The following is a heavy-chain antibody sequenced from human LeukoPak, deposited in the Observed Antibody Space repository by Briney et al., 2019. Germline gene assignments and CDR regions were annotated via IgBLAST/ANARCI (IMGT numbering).Heavy chain of an antibody. J-gene: IGHJ5*02. CDR1: GFTFENYA. V-gene: IGHV3-9*01. CDR3: ARDYCSGGACHQILT. D-gene: IGHD2-15*01. Sequence: GRSLRLSCAASGFTFENYAMYWVRQAPGKGLEWVSGISWNRGTIGYADTVKGRFTISRDNAKNPLYLEMNSLSADDTAAYYCARDYCSGGACHQILTWGQGTLVTVSS. CDR2: ISWNRGTI.